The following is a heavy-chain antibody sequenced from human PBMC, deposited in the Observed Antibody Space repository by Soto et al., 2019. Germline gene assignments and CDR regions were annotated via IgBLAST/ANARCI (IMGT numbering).Heavy chain of an antibody. CDR2: IKSKTDGGTT. CDR1: GFTFSNAW. D-gene: IGHD6-13*01. CDR3: TGQIAAAGPFDY. Sequence: PVGSLRLSCAASGFTFSNAWMSWVRQAPGKGLEWVGRIKSKTDGGTTDYAAPVKGRFTISRDDSKNTLYLQMNSLKTEDTAVYYCTGQIAAAGPFDYWGQGTLVTVSS. V-gene: IGHV3-15*01. J-gene: IGHJ4*02.